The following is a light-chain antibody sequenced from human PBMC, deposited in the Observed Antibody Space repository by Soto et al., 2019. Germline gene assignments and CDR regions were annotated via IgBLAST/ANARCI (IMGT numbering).Light chain of an antibody. J-gene: IGKJ1*01. CDR2: KAS. CDR1: QTISSW. V-gene: IGKV1-5*03. Sequence: DIQMTQSPSTLSGSVGDRVTVTCRASQTISSWLAWYQQKPGKAPKLLIYKASTLKSGVPSRFSGSGSGTEFTLTISSLQPDAFATYYCQHYNSYSEAFGQGTKADIK. CDR3: QHYNSYSEA.